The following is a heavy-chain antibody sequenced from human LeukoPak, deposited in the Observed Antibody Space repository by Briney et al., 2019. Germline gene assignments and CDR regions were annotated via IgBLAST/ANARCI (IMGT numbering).Heavy chain of an antibody. CDR1: GGSISSSSHS. V-gene: IGHV4-39*01. CDR3: ARRSLAAPGKGAFDI. D-gene: IGHD6-13*01. CDR2: IYYTGRT. J-gene: IGHJ3*02. Sequence: SETLSLTCTVSGGSISSSSHSWAWIRQPPGKTLEWTGSIYYTGRTYYNPSLNSRVTMSVDTSRNQFSLKLSSVTAADTAMYYCARRSLAAPGKGAFDIWGQGTMVTVSS.